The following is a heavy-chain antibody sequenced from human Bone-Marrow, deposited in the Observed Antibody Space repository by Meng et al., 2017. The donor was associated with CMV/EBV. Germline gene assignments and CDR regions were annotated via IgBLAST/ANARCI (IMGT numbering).Heavy chain of an antibody. CDR1: GFTFSDYY. J-gene: IGHJ4*02. Sequence: GGSLRLSCAASGFTFSDYYMSWIRQAPGKGLEWVSYISSSGSTIYYADSVKGRFTISRDNAKNSLYLQMNSLRAEDTAVYYCTPGATGIAVAGHTGYWGQGTLVTVSS. CDR2: ISSSGSTI. D-gene: IGHD6-19*01. CDR3: TPGATGIAVAGHTGY. V-gene: IGHV3-11*01.